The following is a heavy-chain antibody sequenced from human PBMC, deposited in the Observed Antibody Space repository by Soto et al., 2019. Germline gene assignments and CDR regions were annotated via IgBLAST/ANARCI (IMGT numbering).Heavy chain of an antibody. CDR2: ISAYNGNT. Sequence: GASVKASCKASGYTFTSYGISWVRQAPGQGLEWMGWISAYNGNTNYAQKLQGRVTMTTDTSTNTVYMELRSLRSDDTAVYYCAREWDNKSEHSSGWYDDFWGQGTLVTVSS. D-gene: IGHD6-19*01. J-gene: IGHJ4*02. V-gene: IGHV1-18*01. CDR3: AREWDNKSEHSSGWYDDF. CDR1: GYTFTSYG.